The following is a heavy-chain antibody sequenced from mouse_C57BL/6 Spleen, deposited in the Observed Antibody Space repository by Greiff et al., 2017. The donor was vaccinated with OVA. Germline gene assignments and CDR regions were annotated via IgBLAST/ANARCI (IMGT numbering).Heavy chain of an antibody. V-gene: IGHV1-50*01. CDR3: ARGLALDY. D-gene: IGHD6-1*01. CDR1: GYTFTSYW. Sequence: QVQLQQPGAELVKPGASVKLSCKASGYTFTSYWIQWVNQRPGQGLEWFGENDTSDGYNNYNQKFKSEATLTVDTSYSTAYMQLSSLTSEDAADYYCARGLALDYWGQGTTLTVSS. J-gene: IGHJ2*01. CDR2: NDTSDGYN.